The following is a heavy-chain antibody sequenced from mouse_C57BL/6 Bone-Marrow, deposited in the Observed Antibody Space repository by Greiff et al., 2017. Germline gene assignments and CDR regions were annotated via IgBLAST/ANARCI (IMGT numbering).Heavy chain of an antibody. CDR3: ARSGSYYSRSRGWFAY. CDR1: GYAFTSYG. CDR2: IYPRSGDT. Sequence: VQLQQSGAELARPGASVKLSCKASGYAFTSYGISWVKQRTGQGLEWIGEIYPRSGDTYYNEKFKGKATLTADKSSSTAYMELRSLTSEDSAVSFCARSGSYYSRSRGWFAYWGQGTLVTVS. D-gene: IGHD2-5*01. J-gene: IGHJ3*01. V-gene: IGHV1-81*01.